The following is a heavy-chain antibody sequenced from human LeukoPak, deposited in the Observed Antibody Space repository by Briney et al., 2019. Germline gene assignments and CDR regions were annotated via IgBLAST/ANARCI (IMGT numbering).Heavy chain of an antibody. CDR2: TYYRPKWYN. CDR3: ARDQYYYDSSGYAGDEYYFDY. J-gene: IGHJ4*02. Sequence: SQTLSLTCAISGDIVSSNSAAWNWIRQSPSRGLEWLGRTYYRPKWYNDYAVLVKSRITINPNTSKNQFSLQLSSVTPYDTAVYYCARDQYYYDSSGYAGDEYYFDYWGQGTLVTVSS. CDR1: GDIVSSNSAA. V-gene: IGHV6-1*01. D-gene: IGHD3-22*01.